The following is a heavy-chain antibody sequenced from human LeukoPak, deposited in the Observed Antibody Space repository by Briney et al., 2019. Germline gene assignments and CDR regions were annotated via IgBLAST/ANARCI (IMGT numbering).Heavy chain of an antibody. J-gene: IGHJ4*02. D-gene: IGHD3-22*01. Sequence: GGSLRLSCAASGFTFSIYSMNWVRQAPGKGLEWVSSISSSSSYIYYADSVKGRFTISRDNAKNSLYLQMNSLRGGDTAVYYCARVLGNYFDSSGPSLYWGQGTLVTVSS. CDR3: ARVLGNYFDSSGPSLY. CDR1: GFTFSIYS. CDR2: ISSSSSYI. V-gene: IGHV3-21*01.